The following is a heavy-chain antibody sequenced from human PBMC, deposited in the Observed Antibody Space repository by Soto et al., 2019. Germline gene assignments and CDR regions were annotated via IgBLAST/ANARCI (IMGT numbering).Heavy chain of an antibody. CDR1: GGSITSHHYY. J-gene: IGHJ4*02. CDR3: GSGPSTTWIDN. Sequence: QLQVQESGPGQVKPSQTLSLTCTVSGGSITSHHYYCGWIRQPPGKGLEWIGSIYSGGNTYYNPSLRSRLTIFVDTAKNLISLKLSSVTAADSAIYYCGSGPSTTWIDNWGLGTQVSVSS. V-gene: IGHV4-39*01. CDR2: IYSGGNT. D-gene: IGHD2-2*01.